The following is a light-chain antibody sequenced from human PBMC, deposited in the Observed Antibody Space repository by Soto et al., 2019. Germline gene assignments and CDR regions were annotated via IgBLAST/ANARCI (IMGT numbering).Light chain of an antibody. CDR1: QTISTW. CDR3: QQYHSYFS. J-gene: IGKJ4*01. CDR2: KAS. Sequence: DIQMTQSPSTLSASVGDRVTITCRASQTISTWLAWYQQKPGKAPKLLIYKASSLESGVPSRFSGNGSGTEFTLTISSLQPDDFATYYCQQYHSYFSFGGGTKVEMK. V-gene: IGKV1-5*03.